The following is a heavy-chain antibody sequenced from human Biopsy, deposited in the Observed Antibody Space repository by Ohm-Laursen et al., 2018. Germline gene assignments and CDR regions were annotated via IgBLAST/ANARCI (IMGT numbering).Heavy chain of an antibody. CDR3: AGDDSRNEKNAFDI. V-gene: IGHV1-69*06. CDR2: IVPIFATA. Sequence: GSSVTVSCKASGGSFSTYTISWVRQAPGQGLEWMGGIVPIFATANYAQRFQGRVTITADKSANTVYMELTSLTSEDTAVYYCAGDDSRNEKNAFDIWGQGTMVTVSS. CDR1: GGSFSTYT. J-gene: IGHJ3*02. D-gene: IGHD3-22*01.